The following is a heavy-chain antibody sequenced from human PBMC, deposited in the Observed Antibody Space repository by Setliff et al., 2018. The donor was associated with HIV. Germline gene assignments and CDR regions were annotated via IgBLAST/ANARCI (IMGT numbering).Heavy chain of an antibody. CDR3: ARARRDSYDRGRRNHYYIDV. D-gene: IGHD3-22*01. CDR2: MNPNSGNT. J-gene: IGHJ6*03. Sequence: ASVKVSCKASGYTFSSYDINWVRQATGQGLEWMGWMNPNSGNTGYAQKYQGRVTMTRDTSISTADMELNNLKFEDTAVYYCARARRDSYDRGRRNHYYIDVWGKGTTVTVSS. CDR1: GYTFSSYD. V-gene: IGHV1-8*02.